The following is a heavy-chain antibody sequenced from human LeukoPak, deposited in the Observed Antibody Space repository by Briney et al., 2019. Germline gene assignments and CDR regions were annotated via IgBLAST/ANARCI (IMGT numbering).Heavy chain of an antibody. CDR2: ISSSSSYI. J-gene: IGHJ6*02. V-gene: IGHV3-21*01. CDR1: GFTFSSYS. D-gene: IGHD3-22*01. CDR3: ARDRHKYYYDSSGYPHLGSYGMDV. Sequence: TGGSLRLSCAASGFTFSSYSMNWVRQAPGKGLEWFSSISSSSSYIYYADSVKGRFTISRDNAKNSLYLQMNSLRAEDTAVYYCARDRHKYYYDSSGYPHLGSYGMDVWGQGTTVTVSS.